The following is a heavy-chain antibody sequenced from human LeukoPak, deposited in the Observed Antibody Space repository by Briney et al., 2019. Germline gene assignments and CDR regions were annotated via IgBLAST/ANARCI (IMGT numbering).Heavy chain of an antibody. J-gene: IGHJ3*02. V-gene: IGHV3-20*04. Sequence: PGGSLRLSCAASGFTFSSYGMSWVRQAPGKGLEWVSGVFWNGVSTGYADSVKGRFAISRDNARKSLYLQMNSLRAEDTALYYCARGSRDAFDIWGQGTMVTVSS. CDR3: ARGSRDAFDI. CDR2: VFWNGVST. CDR1: GFTFSSYG.